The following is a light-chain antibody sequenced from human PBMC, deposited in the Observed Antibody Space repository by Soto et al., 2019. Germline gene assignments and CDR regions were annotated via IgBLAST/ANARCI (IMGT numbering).Light chain of an antibody. J-gene: IGKJ2*01. Sequence: EIVLTQSPGTLSLSPGERATLSCRASQSVSNNYLAWYQQKPGQAPRLLIFAASSRAADIPGRFSGSGSGTDFTLTITRLGPEDFAVYYCQQYGYSPYTVGLGTKVDSK. CDR1: QSVSNNY. V-gene: IGKV3-20*01. CDR2: AAS. CDR3: QQYGYSPYT.